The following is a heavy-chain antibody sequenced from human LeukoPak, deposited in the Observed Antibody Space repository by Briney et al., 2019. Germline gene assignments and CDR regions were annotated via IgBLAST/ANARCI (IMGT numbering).Heavy chain of an antibody. CDR1: GITFSRFW. CDR3: ARGQTHDFWSGTWAY. V-gene: IGHV3-7*01. Sequence: GGSLRLSCAASGITFSRFWMSWVRQAPGKGLQWVANIKQDGSEKYYVDSVKGRFTISRDNAKNSLYLQMNSLRAEDTAVYYCARGQTHDFWSGTWAYWGQGTLVTVSS. J-gene: IGHJ4*02. D-gene: IGHD3-3*01. CDR2: IKQDGSEK.